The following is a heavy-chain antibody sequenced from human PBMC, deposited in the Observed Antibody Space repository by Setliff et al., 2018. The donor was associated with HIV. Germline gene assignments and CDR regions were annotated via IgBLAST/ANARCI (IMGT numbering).Heavy chain of an antibody. CDR3: TKDYEDDQQLAYFDY. CDR2: ISSTGTYI. D-gene: IGHD3-16*01. Sequence: PGGSLRLSCAASGFNFSTHTMNWIRQAPGKGLEWVSSISSTGTYIYYADSMKGRFTISRDNAKNSLYLQMNSLRDEDTAVYFCTKDYEDDQQLAYFDYWGQGTLVTVSS. V-gene: IGHV3-21*01. CDR1: GFNFSTHT. J-gene: IGHJ4*02.